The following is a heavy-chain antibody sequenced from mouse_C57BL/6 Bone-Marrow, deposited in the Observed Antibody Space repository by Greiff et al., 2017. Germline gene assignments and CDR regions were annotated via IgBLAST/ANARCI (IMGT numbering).Heavy chain of an antibody. Sequence: EVQLMESGAGLVRPGESLKLSCESNEYAFPTHDMSWVRQTPGKRLELVAAINTDGGSTYYPDTMERRFIISRDNTKKTLLLRRSRLRSENTALYYCERRQLRRLYWGQGTTLTVSS. CDR2: INTDGGST. V-gene: IGHV5-2*01. J-gene: IGHJ2*01. CDR3: ERRQLRRLY. CDR1: EYAFPTHD. D-gene: IGHD3-2*02.